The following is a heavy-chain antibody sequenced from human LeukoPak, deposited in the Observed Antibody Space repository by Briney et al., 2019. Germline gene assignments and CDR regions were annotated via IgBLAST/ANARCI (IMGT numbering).Heavy chain of an antibody. CDR2: IMPMFRTT. CDR1: GGTFSGYA. Sequence: SVKVSCKASGGTFSGYAISWLRQAPGQGLEWMGGIMPMFRTTNYAPKFQDRVTVTTDEATNTAYMEMRSMRSEDTALYYCARASAYDSVWGSNRYGSNPFGIWGQGTMVTVSS. D-gene: IGHD3-16*02. V-gene: IGHV1-69*05. J-gene: IGHJ3*02. CDR3: ARASAYDSVWGSNRYGSNPFGI.